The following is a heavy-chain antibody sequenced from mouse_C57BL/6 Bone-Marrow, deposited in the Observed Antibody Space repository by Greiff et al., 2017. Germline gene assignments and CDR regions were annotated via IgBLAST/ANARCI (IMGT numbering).Heavy chain of an antibody. V-gene: IGHV5-9*01. D-gene: IGHD1-1*01. J-gene: IGHJ1*03. CDR2: ISGGGGNT. Sequence: EVLLVESGGGLVKPGGSLKLSCAASGFTFSSYTMSWVRQTPEQRLQWVAAISGGGGNTYYPDSVKGRFTISRDNDKNILYLQMSSLRSEDTAFXYCSRQVTAVLATKYFDVWGTGTTVTVSS. CDR1: GFTFSSYT. CDR3: SRQVTAVLATKYFDV.